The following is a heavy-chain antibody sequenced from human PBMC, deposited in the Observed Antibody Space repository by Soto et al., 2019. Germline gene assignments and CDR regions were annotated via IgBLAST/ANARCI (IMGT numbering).Heavy chain of an antibody. CDR2: IIPIFGTA. V-gene: IGHV1-69*13. J-gene: IGHJ4*02. CDR1: GGTFSSYA. Sequence: ASVKVSCKASGGTFSSYAISWVRQAPGQGLEWMGGIIPIFGTANYAQKFQGRVTITADESTSTAYMELSSLRSEDTAVYYCARGTSPSCSGGSCYVYYFDYWGQGTLVTVS. D-gene: IGHD2-15*01. CDR3: ARGTSPSCSGGSCYVYYFDY.